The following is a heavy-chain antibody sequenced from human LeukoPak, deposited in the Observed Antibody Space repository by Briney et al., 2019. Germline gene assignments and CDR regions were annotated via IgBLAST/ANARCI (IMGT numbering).Heavy chain of an antibody. CDR3: ARRFENYYYYMDV. V-gene: IGHV4-4*07. J-gene: IGHJ6*03. Sequence: SETLSLTCTVSGGSTSSYYWSWIRQPPGKGLEWIGRIYTSGIISGNTNYNPSLKSRVTISVDTSKNQFSLKLSSVTAADTAVYYCARRFENYYYYMDVWGKGTTVTISS. CDR2: IYTSGIISGNT. D-gene: IGHD3-3*01. CDR1: GGSTSSYY.